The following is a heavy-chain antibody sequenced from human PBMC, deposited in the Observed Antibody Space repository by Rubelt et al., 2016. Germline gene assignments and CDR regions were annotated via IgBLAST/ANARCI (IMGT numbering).Heavy chain of an antibody. V-gene: IGHV1-3*01. CDR2: INAGNGNT. CDR1: GYTFTSYA. Sequence: GYTFTSYAIHWVRQAPGQRLEWMGWINAGNGNTKYSQKLQGRVTITRDTSASTAYMELSSLRTEETAVYYCARVPSFTSRGDSWGQGTLVTVSS. D-gene: IGHD2-2*01. CDR3: ARVPSFTSRGDS. J-gene: IGHJ4*02.